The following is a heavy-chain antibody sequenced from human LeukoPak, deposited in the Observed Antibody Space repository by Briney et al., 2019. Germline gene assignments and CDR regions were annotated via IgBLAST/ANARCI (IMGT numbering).Heavy chain of an antibody. CDR1: GYTFTSYG. V-gene: IGHV1-18*01. Sequence: ASVKVSCKASGYTFTSYGISWVRQAPGQGLEWMGWISAYNGNTNYAQKLQGRVTMTTDTSTSTAYMELRSLRSDDTAVYYCARDLEGTYYYYYYMDAWGKGTTVTVSS. J-gene: IGHJ6*03. D-gene: IGHD1-1*01. CDR3: ARDLEGTYYYYYYMDA. CDR2: ISAYNGNT.